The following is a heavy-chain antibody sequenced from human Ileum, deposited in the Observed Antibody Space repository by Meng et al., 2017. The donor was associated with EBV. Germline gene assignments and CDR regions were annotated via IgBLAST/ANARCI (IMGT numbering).Heavy chain of an antibody. Sequence: PPLQESGPGRVKPAETLSLTCTVSGGPINSSSYYWGWIRQSPGKGLEWIGSIYYSGRTYYNPSLKSRVTISVDTSKNQFSLKLSSVTAADTAVYYCARPIAAAGWFDPWGQGTLVTVSS. D-gene: IGHD6-13*01. CDR2: IYYSGRT. V-gene: IGHV4-39*01. CDR1: GGPINSSSYY. CDR3: ARPIAAAGWFDP. J-gene: IGHJ5*02.